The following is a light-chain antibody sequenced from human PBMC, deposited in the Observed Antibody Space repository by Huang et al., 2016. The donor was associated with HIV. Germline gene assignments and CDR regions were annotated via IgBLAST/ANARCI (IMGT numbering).Light chain of an antibody. V-gene: IGKV4-1*01. Sequence: DIVVTQSPDSLALSLGGRAAINCTASQSVLKTSNNKNCLSWYQLKPGQPPKLLFYWASTRESGVPDRFSGSGSGKHFTLTIASLQAEDVAVYYCHQYYDTPQTFGQGTKVEVK. J-gene: IGKJ1*01. CDR2: WAS. CDR1: QSVLKTSNNKNC. CDR3: HQYYDTPQT.